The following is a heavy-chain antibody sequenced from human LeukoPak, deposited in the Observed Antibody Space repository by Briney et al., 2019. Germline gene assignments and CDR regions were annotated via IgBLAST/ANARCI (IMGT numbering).Heavy chain of an antibody. Sequence: TPSETLSLTCAVSGYSISSGYYWVWIRQPPGKGLEWIGSIYHSGSTYYNPSLKSRVTISVDTSKNQFSLKLSSVTAADTAVYYCARVRGRNAFDIWGQGTMVTVSS. J-gene: IGHJ3*02. CDR2: IYHSGST. V-gene: IGHV4-38-2*01. CDR1: GYSISSGYY. CDR3: ARVRGRNAFDI.